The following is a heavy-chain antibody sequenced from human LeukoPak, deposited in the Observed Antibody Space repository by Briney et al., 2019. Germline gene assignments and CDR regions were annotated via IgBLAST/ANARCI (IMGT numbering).Heavy chain of an antibody. CDR2: ISSSSSHI. V-gene: IGHV3-21*01. CDR3: ASLAYCGGDCYSILDY. D-gene: IGHD2-21*02. CDR1: GFTFSSYS. Sequence: GSLRLSCAASGFTFSSYSMNWVRQAPGKGLEWVSSISSSSSHIYYADSVKGRFTISRDNAKNSLYLQMNSLRAEDTAVYYCASLAYCGGDCYSILDYWGQGTLVTVSS. J-gene: IGHJ4*02.